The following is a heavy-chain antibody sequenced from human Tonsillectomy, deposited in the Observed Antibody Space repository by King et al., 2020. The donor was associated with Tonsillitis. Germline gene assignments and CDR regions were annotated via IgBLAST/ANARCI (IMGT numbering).Heavy chain of an antibody. CDR3: ARDTSRRQESAWYDSFDI. CDR1: GFTFSNYW. CDR2: IKQDGSVK. D-gene: IGHD6-19*01. J-gene: IGHJ3*02. Sequence: VQLVESGGGLVQPGGSLRLSCAASGFTFSNYWMTWVRQAPGKGLEWLANIKQDGSVKNYVDSMEGRFTISRDNAKNSLYLQMNSLGAEDTAVYYCARDTSRRQESAWYDSFDIWGQGTVVTVSS. V-gene: IGHV3-7*04.